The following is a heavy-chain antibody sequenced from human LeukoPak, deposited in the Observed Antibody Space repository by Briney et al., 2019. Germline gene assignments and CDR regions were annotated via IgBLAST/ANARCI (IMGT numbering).Heavy chain of an antibody. V-gene: IGHV4-39*01. D-gene: IGHD5-24*01. Sequence: PSETLSLTCTVSGGSISSSSYYWGWIRQPPGKGLEWIGSIHYSGSTYYNPSLKSRVTISVDTSKNQFSLKLSSVTAADTAVYYCASLGRRDGYNYNYWGQGTLVTVSS. CDR2: IHYSGST. CDR3: ASLGRRDGYNYNY. CDR1: GGSISSSSYY. J-gene: IGHJ4*02.